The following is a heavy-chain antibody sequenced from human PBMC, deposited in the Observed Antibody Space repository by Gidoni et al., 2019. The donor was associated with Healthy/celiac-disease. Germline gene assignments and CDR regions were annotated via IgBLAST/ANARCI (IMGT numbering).Heavy chain of an antibody. D-gene: IGHD3-9*01. V-gene: IGHV1-2*06. CDR2: INPNSGGT. Sequence: QVQLVQSGAEVKKPGASVKVSCKASGYTFTGYYMHWVRQAPGQGLEWMGRINPNSGGTNYAQKFQGRVTMTRDTSISTAYMELSRLRSDDTAVYYCARDSWGTIPINWFDPWGQGTLVTVSS. J-gene: IGHJ5*02. CDR1: GYTFTGYY. CDR3: ARDSWGTIPINWFDP.